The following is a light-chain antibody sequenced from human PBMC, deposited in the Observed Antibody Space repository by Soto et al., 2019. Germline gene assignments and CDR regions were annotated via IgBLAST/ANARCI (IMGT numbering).Light chain of an antibody. J-gene: IGLJ3*02. CDR2: SDD. Sequence: QSALTQPPSLSGTPGQRVTISCSGSNSNIGRYSVNWYQHFPGTAPKILIYSDDERPSGVPDRFSGSKSGTSASLAISGLQSEDEAEYYLAAWDDNLNGPLFGGGTKLTVL. CDR3: AAWDDNLNGPL. V-gene: IGLV1-44*01. CDR1: NSNIGRYS.